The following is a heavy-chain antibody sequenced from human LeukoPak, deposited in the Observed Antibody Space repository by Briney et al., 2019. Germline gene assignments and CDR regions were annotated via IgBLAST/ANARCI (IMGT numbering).Heavy chain of an antibody. CDR2: INHSGST. Sequence: SETLSLTCAVYGGSFSGYYWSWIRQTPGKGLEWIGEINHSGSTNYNPSLKSRVTISVDTSKNQFSLKLSSVTAADTAVYYCASLHDSRRGYLYYFDYWGQGTLVTVSS. CDR1: GGSFSGYY. CDR3: ASLHDSRRGYLYYFDY. J-gene: IGHJ4*02. V-gene: IGHV4-34*01. D-gene: IGHD3-22*01.